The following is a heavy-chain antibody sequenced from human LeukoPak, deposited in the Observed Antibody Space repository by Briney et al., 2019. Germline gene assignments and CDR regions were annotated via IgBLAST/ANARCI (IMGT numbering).Heavy chain of an antibody. D-gene: IGHD5-12*01. CDR2: IRYDGSDK. V-gene: IGHV3-30*02. Sequence: PGGSLRLSCAASGFTFNTYGMHWVRQAPGKGLEWVAFIRYDGSDKYYADSVKGRFTISRDNSKNPLYLQVNRLRAEDTAVYDCGRDRERYGGYHVSADYWGQGTLVTVPS. CDR1: GFTFNTYG. J-gene: IGHJ4*02. CDR3: GRDRERYGGYHVSADY.